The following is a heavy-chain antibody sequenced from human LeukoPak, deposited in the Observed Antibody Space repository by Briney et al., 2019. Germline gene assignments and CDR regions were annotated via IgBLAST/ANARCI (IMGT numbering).Heavy chain of an antibody. CDR2: IKSKTDGGTR. D-gene: IGHD2-8*01. CDR1: GITVSNAW. Sequence: GGSLRLSCGASGITVSNAWMTWVRQAPGKGLEWVGRIKSKTDGGTRDYAAPVKGRFTISRDDSKNTVYLQMHSLKTEDTAVYHCATGVAYLDVWGQGTTVTVSS. J-gene: IGHJ6*02. V-gene: IGHV3-15*01. CDR3: ATGVAYLDV.